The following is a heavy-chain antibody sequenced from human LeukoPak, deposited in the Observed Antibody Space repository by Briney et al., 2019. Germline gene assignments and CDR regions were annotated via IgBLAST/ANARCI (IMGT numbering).Heavy chain of an antibody. V-gene: IGHV1-2*02. D-gene: IGHD3-9*01. CDR1: GYTFTGYY. CDR3: ARGHDILTGYYEPD. Sequence: ASVKVSCKASGYTFTGYYMHWVRQAPGQGLEWMGWINPNSGGTNYAQKFQGRVTMTRDASISTAYMELSRLRSDDTAVYYCARGHDILTGYYEPDWGQGTLVTVSS. CDR2: INPNSGGT. J-gene: IGHJ4*02.